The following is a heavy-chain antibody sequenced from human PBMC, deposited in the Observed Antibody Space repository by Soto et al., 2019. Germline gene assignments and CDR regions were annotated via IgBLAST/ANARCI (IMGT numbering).Heavy chain of an antibody. CDR3: ATEQYGNGRGWFDP. D-gene: IGHD2-8*01. CDR2: FIPIFGTA. J-gene: IGHJ5*02. V-gene: IGHV1-69*13. CDR1: GGTFRNYA. Sequence: SVKVSCKASGGTFRNYAINWVRLAPGQGLEWMGGFIPIFGTADYAQKFQGRVTISADESTSTGYMELNSLRSEDTASYYCATEQYGNGRGWFDPWGQGTLVT.